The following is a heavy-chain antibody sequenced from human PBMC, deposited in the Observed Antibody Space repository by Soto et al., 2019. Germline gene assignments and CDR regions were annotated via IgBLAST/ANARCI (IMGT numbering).Heavy chain of an antibody. CDR3: ARARQITIFGVVPVDYYGMDV. CDR2: ISYDGSNK. J-gene: IGHJ6*02. V-gene: IGHV3-30-3*01. CDR1: GFTFSSYA. Sequence: LRLSFAASGFTFSSYAMHWVRQAPGKGLEWVAVISYDGSNKYYADSVKGRFTISRDNSKNTLYLQMNSLRAEDTAVYYCARARQITIFGVVPVDYYGMDVWGQGTTVTVSS. D-gene: IGHD3-3*01.